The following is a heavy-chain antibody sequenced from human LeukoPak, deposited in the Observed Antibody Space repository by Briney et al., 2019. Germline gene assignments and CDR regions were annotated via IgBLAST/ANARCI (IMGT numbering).Heavy chain of an antibody. CDR2: INHSGST. CDR3: ARDLTAYDFWSDYYYYGMDV. Sequence: SETLSLTCAVYGGSFSGYYWSWIRQPPGKGLEWIGEINHSGSTNYNPSLKSRVTISVDTSKNQFSLKLSSVTAADTAVYYCARDLTAYDFWSDYYYYGMDVWGQGTTVTVSS. CDR1: GGSFSGYY. J-gene: IGHJ6*02. D-gene: IGHD3-3*01. V-gene: IGHV4-34*01.